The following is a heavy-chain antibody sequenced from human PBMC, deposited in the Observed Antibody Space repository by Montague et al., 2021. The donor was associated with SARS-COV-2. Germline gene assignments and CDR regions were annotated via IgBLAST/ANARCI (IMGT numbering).Heavy chain of an antibody. Sequence: SETLSLTCAVSGDSITNTYRWTWVRQSPGKGLEWIGEVYHSGGTHCNPSLKSRVTVSLDKSKNQFSLHLSSVTAADTAVYYCARGRVDLGATGLKVVFDIWGQGTVVTVSS. D-gene: IGHD1-26*01. V-gene: IGHV4-4*02. CDR3: ARGRVDLGATGLKVVFDI. J-gene: IGHJ3*02. CDR2: VYHSGGT. CDR1: GDSITNTYR.